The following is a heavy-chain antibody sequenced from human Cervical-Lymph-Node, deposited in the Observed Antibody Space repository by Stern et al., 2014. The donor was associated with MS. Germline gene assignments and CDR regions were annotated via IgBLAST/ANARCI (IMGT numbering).Heavy chain of an antibody. D-gene: IGHD3-22*01. J-gene: IGHJ3*02. V-gene: IGHV5-51*01. Sequence: EVQLVESGAEVKKPGESLKISCKASGYSFSNFWIGWVRQTPGKGLEWMGIIYPEDSDTTYSPSFQGHVTISADESISTAYLQWRSLKASDTAMYYCVRRRDSDSYDTFDIWGQGTMLIVSS. CDR2: IYPEDSDT. CDR3: VRRRDSDSYDTFDI. CDR1: GYSFSNFW.